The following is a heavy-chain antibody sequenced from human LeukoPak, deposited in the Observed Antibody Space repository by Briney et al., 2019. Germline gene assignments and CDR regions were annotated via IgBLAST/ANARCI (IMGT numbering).Heavy chain of an antibody. J-gene: IGHJ5*02. Sequence: SETLSLTCTVSGYSISSGYYWGWIRQPPGKGLEWIGSIYHSGSTYYNPSLKSRVTISVDTSKNQFSLKLSPVTAADTAVYYCAREGDIVVVPAAIPWFDPWGQGTLVTVSS. D-gene: IGHD2-2*01. CDR1: GYSISSGYY. CDR3: AREGDIVVVPAAIPWFDP. V-gene: IGHV4-38-2*02. CDR2: IYHSGST.